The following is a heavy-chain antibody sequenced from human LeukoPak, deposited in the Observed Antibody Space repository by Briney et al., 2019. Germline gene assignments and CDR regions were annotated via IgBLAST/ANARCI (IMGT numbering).Heavy chain of an antibody. CDR2: IWYDGSNK. CDR1: GFTFSSYG. J-gene: IGHJ4*02. D-gene: IGHD1-26*01. CDR3: ASHSGNYPRGYFDY. V-gene: IGHV3-33*01. Sequence: PGGSLRLSCAASGFTFSSYGMHWVRQAPGKGLEWVAVIWYDGSNKYYADSVKGRFTISRDNSKNTLYLQMNSLRAEDTAVYYCASHSGNYPRGYFDYWGQGTLVTVSS.